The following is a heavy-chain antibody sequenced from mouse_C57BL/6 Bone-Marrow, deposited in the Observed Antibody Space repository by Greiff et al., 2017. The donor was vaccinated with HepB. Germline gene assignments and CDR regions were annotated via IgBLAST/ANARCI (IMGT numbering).Heavy chain of an antibody. Sequence: VQLQESGAELVRPGASVTLSCKASGYTFTDYEMHWVKQTPVHGLEWIGAIDPETCGTAYNQKFKGKAILTADKSSSTAYMELRSLTSEDSAVYYCTGEGYLRVCWGQGTLVTVSA. CDR1: GYTFTDYE. D-gene: IGHD2-3*01. V-gene: IGHV1-15*01. CDR2: IDPETCGT. CDR3: TGEGYLRVC. J-gene: IGHJ3*01.